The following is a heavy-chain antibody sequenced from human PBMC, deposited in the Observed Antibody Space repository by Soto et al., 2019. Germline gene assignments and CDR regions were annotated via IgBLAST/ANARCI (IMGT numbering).Heavy chain of an antibody. CDR3: AREILRANWFDP. V-gene: IGHV1-69*06. CDR1: GGTFSSYA. J-gene: IGHJ5*02. CDR2: IIPIFGTA. Sequence: GASVNVSCKASGGTFSSYAISWVRQAPGQGLEWMGGIIPIFGTANYAQKFQGRVTITAEKSTSTAYMELSSLRSEDTAVYYCAREILRANWFDPWGQGTLVTVSS.